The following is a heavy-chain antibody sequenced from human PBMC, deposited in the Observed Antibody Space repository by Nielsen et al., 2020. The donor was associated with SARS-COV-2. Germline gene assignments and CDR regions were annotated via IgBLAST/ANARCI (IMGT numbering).Heavy chain of an antibody. CDR3: ARDNWGRMDV. V-gene: IGHV3-66*01. Sequence: GESLKISCVGSGFTFSDYYMSWVRQAPGKGLDWVSVIYTDGNTSHADSVKGRFTISRDNSKNTLYLQMNSLRAEDTAVYYCARDNWGRMDVWGQGTTVTVSS. CDR1: GFTFSDYY. D-gene: IGHD7-27*01. CDR2: IYTDGNT. J-gene: IGHJ6*02.